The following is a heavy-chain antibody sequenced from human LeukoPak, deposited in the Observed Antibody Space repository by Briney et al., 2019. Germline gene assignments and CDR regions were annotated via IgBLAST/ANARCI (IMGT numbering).Heavy chain of an antibody. V-gene: IGHV4-39*07. Sequence: SETLSLTCTVSGGSISSASYYWGWIRQPPGKGLEWIGTIYYSGSTYYNPSLKSRVTISVDTSKNQFSLKFSSVTAADTAVYYCARAAPYFDYWGQGTLVTVSS. J-gene: IGHJ4*02. CDR3: ARAAPYFDY. CDR1: GGSISSASYY. CDR2: IYYSGST.